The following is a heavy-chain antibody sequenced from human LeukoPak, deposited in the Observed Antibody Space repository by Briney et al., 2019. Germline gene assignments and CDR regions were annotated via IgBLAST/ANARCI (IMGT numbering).Heavy chain of an antibody. V-gene: IGHV3-23*01. J-gene: IGHJ4*02. CDR1: GFTFSSYA. D-gene: IGHD5-12*01. Sequence: GGSLRLSCEASGFTFSSYAMSWVRQAPGKGLEWVSVISGSGDSTYYADSVEGRCTLSRDNSKDALYLQMNSLRAEDTAVYYCARVGYSGYDYGYWGQETLVTVSS. CDR2: ISGSGDST. CDR3: ARVGYSGYDYGY.